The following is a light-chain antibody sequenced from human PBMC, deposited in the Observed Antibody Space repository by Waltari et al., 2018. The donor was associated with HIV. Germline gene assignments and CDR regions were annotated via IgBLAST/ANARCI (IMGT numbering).Light chain of an antibody. V-gene: IGKV1-39*01. CDR3: LQTYNPPLT. Sequence: DIQMTQSPFFLSASVGDRVTVTCRASETINNFVNWFQQKPGRAPNLLIYRASSLQRGVPPRFSGRGSGTDFTLTISSLQPEDFAIYYCLQTYNPPLTFGPGTKVEIK. CDR1: ETINNF. CDR2: RAS. J-gene: IGKJ3*01.